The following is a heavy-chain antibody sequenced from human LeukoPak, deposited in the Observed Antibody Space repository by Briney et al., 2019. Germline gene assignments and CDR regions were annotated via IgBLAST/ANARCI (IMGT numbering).Heavy chain of an antibody. Sequence: GASVKVSCKVSGYTLTELSMHWVRQAPGKGLEWMGGFDPEDGETIYAQKFQGRVTMTEDTSTDTAYMELSSLRSEDTAVYYGATKTMASNGLNWFDPWGQGTLVTVSS. D-gene: IGHD1-14*01. CDR2: FDPEDGET. J-gene: IGHJ5*02. CDR3: ATKTMASNGLNWFDP. V-gene: IGHV1-24*01. CDR1: GYTLTELS.